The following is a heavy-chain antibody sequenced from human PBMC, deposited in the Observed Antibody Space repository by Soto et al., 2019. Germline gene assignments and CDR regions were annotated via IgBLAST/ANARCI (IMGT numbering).Heavy chain of an antibody. CDR3: AKDLKPGSRWSLGGVEHCMDV. CDR1: GFSFSSYD. Sequence: QVQLVESGGGVVQPGRSLRLSCVGSGFSFSSYDMNWVRQAPDTGLEWVALMSYDGSKKYYGDSVRGRVTISRDNSKNTLYLQMDHLRPEDTAIYYCAKDLKPGSRWSLGGVEHCMDVWGRGTTVSVSS. V-gene: IGHV3-30*18. D-gene: IGHD3-16*01. J-gene: IGHJ6*03. CDR2: MSYDGSKK.